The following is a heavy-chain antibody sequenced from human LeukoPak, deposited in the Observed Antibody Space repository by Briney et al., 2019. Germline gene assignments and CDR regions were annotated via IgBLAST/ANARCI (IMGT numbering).Heavy chain of an antibody. D-gene: IGHD6-19*01. V-gene: IGHV3-23*01. CDR3: AKDRPPGIAVAGTPGGAFDI. Sequence: GGSLRLSCAASGFTFSSNGMSWVRQAPGKGLEWVSVISNSGTNTYYADSVKGRFTISRDNSMDTLYLQVNSLRAEDTAVYYCAKDRPPGIAVAGTPGGAFDIWGQGTMVTVSS. J-gene: IGHJ3*02. CDR1: GFTFSSNG. CDR2: ISNSGTNT.